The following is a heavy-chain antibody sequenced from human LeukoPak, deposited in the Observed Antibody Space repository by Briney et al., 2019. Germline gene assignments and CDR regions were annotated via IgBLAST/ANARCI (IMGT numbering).Heavy chain of an antibody. J-gene: IGHJ5*02. D-gene: IGHD5-24*01. CDR2: INMGGTNI. V-gene: IGHV3-11*01. CDR3: ATDGAGFDT. CDR1: GFTFNDYY. Sequence: GGPLSLPCAASGFTFNDYYMSWIRQAPGRGLEWLSYINMGGTNIHHGDSVKGGFTISRDNAKKSLYLDVNNLRAEDTAVYYCATDGAGFDTWGQGVLVTVSS.